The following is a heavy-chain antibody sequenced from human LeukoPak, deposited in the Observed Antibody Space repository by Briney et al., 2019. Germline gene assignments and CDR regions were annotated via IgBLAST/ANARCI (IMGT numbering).Heavy chain of an antibody. D-gene: IGHD6-13*01. V-gene: IGHV4-38-2*02. Sequence: SETLSLTCTVSGYSISSGYYWGWIRQPPGKGLEWIGSIYHSGSTYYNPSLKSRVTISVDTPKDQFSLKLSSVTAADTAVYYCARRKYSSSWDPSRFDYWGQGTLVTVSS. CDR1: GYSISSGYY. CDR2: IYHSGST. CDR3: ARRKYSSSWDPSRFDY. J-gene: IGHJ4*02.